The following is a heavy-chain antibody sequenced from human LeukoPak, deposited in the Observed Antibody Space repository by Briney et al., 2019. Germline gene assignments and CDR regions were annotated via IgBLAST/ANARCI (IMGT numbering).Heavy chain of an antibody. CDR2: IYSGGST. Sequence: GGSLRLSCAAPGFTVSSNYMSWVRQAPGKGLEWVSVIYSGGSTYYADSVKGRFTISRDNSKNTLYLQMNSLRAEDTAVYYCAREGVIYSYGYHYYFDYWGQGTLVTVSS. J-gene: IGHJ4*02. CDR1: GFTVSSNY. V-gene: IGHV3-53*01. CDR3: AREGVIYSYGYHYYFDY. D-gene: IGHD5-18*01.